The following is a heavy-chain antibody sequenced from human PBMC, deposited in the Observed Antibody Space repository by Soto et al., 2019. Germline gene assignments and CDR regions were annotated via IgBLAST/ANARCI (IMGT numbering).Heavy chain of an antibody. Sequence: ASVKVSCKASGYTFTSYDINWVRQATGQGLEWMGWMNPNSGNTGYAQKFQGRVTMTRNTSISTAYMELSSLRSEDTAVYYCARGYSNYEYYYYGMDVWGQGTTVTVSS. CDR1: GYTFTSYD. D-gene: IGHD4-4*01. CDR2: MNPNSGNT. CDR3: ARGYSNYEYYYYGMDV. V-gene: IGHV1-8*01. J-gene: IGHJ6*02.